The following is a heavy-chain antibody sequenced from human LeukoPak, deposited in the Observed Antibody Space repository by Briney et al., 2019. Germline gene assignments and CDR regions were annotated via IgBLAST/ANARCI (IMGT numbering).Heavy chain of an antibody. D-gene: IGHD6-13*01. CDR1: GFTLIDY. J-gene: IGHJ6*03. Sequence: ASVKVSCKASGFTLIDYIHWARQDPRQGLQWMGWIKANSGDTEYAQKFQGRVTMTRDTSISTVYMELSSPRSDDTAVYYCARADSVPAGDYHYWYMDVWGKGTTVTVSS. V-gene: IGHV1-2*02. CDR3: ARADSVPAGDYHYWYMDV. CDR2: IKANSGDT.